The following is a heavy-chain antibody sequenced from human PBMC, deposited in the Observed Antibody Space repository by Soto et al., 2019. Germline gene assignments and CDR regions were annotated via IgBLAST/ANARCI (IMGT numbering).Heavy chain of an antibody. CDR3: ARAYGDYVFDY. V-gene: IGHV4-59*02. CDR1: GGSVSGYY. Sequence: PSETLSLTWTVSGGSVSGYYWSWIRQPPGKGLEWIGYIYYSGSTNYNPSLKSRVTISVDTSKNQFSLKLSSVTAADTAVYYCARAYGDYVFDYWGQGTLVTVSS. J-gene: IGHJ4*02. CDR2: IYYSGST. D-gene: IGHD4-17*01.